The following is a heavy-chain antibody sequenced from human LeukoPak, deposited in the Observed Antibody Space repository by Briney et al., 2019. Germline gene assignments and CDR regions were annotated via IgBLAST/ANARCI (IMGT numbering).Heavy chain of an antibody. CDR3: AKDRVAVAVNWFDP. Sequence: GGSLRLSCAASGFTFSSYSMNWVRQAPGKGLEWVSYISSSSSTIYYADSVKGRFTISRDNSKNTLYLQMNSLRAEDTAVYYCAKDRVAVAVNWFDPWAREPWSPSPQ. D-gene: IGHD6-19*01. CDR1: GFTFSSYS. V-gene: IGHV3-48*01. J-gene: IGHJ5*02. CDR2: ISSSSSTI.